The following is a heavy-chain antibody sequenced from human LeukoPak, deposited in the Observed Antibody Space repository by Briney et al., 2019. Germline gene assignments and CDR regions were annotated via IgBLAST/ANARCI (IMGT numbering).Heavy chain of an antibody. Sequence: SETLSLTCTVSGYSISSGYYWGWIRQPPGKGLEWIGSIYHSGSTYYNPSLKSRVTISVDTSKNQFSLKLSSVTAADTAVYYCARASYDFWSGSPGRYNWFDPWGQGTLVTVSS. CDR2: IYHSGST. V-gene: IGHV4-38-2*02. CDR1: GYSISSGYY. CDR3: ARASYDFWSGSPGRYNWFDP. J-gene: IGHJ5*02. D-gene: IGHD3-3*01.